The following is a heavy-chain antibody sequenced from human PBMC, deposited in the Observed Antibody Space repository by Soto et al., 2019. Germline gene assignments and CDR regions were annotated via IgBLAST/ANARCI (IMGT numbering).Heavy chain of an antibody. J-gene: IGHJ4*02. D-gene: IGHD6-19*01. V-gene: IGHV4-34*01. CDR2: INHSGST. Sequence: PSETLSLTCAVYGGSFSGYYWSWIRQPPGKGLEWIGEINHSGSTNYNPSLKSRVTISVDTSKNQFSLKLSSVTAADTAVYYCARGSSGWKGGFDYWGQGTLVTVSS. CDR3: ARGSSGWKGGFDY. CDR1: GGSFSGYY.